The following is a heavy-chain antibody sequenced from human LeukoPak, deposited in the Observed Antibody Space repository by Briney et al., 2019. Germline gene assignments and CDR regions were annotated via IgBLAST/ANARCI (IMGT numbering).Heavy chain of an antibody. J-gene: IGHJ4*02. V-gene: IGHV3-11*04. D-gene: IGHD3-3*01. Sequence: GGSLRLSCAASGFTFSDYYMSWIRQAPGKGLEWVSYISSSGSTIYYADSVKGRFTISRDNAKNSLYLQMNSLRAEDTAVYYCARGLRFLEWLFGTPDYWGQGTLVTVSS. CDR3: ARGLRFLEWLFGTPDY. CDR2: ISSSGSTI. CDR1: GFTFSDYY.